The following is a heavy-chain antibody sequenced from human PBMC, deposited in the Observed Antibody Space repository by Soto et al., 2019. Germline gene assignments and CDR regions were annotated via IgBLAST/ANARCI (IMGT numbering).Heavy chain of an antibody. J-gene: IGHJ4*02. Sequence: GGSLRLSCAASGFTFSSYGMHWVRQAPGKGLEWVAVIWYDGSNKYYADSVKGRFTISRDNSKNTLYLQMNSLRAEDTAVYYCARSDDYYDSSGSAQVDYWGQGTLVTVSS. CDR1: GFTFSSYG. CDR3: ARSDDYYDSSGSAQVDY. D-gene: IGHD3-22*01. CDR2: IWYDGSNK. V-gene: IGHV3-33*01.